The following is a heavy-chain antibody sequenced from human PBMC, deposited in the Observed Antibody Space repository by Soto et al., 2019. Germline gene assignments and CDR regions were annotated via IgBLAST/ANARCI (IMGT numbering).Heavy chain of an antibody. J-gene: IGHJ4*02. Sequence: QVHLMESGGGVVQPGRSLRLSCAASGFTFSSYVMHWVRQAPGKVLAWGAVISYDGSNTYYADSVKGRFTISRDNSKNTLYLQMNSLRDEDTAVYYCTRSGGRGYSDYWGQGTLVTVSS. CDR1: GFTFSSYV. CDR2: ISYDGSNT. CDR3: TRSGGRGYSDY. D-gene: IGHD3-22*01. V-gene: IGHV3-30-3*01.